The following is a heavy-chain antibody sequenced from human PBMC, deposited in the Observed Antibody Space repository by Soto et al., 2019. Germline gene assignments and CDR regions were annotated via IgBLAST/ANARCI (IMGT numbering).Heavy chain of an antibody. CDR3: ARESVFGVVSSHYYMDV. D-gene: IGHD3-3*01. CDR1: GDSVSSNSAA. V-gene: IGHV6-1*01. CDR2: TYYRSKWYN. Sequence: KQSQTLSLTCAISGDSVSSNSAAWNWIRQSPSRGLEWLGRTYYRSKWYNDYAVSVKSRITINPDTSKNQFSLQLNSVTPEDTAVYYCARESVFGVVSSHYYMDVWGKGTTVTVSS. J-gene: IGHJ6*03.